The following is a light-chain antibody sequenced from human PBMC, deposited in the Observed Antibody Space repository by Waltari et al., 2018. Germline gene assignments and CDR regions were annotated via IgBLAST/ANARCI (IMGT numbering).Light chain of an antibody. J-gene: IGKJ2*01. CDR2: GAS. Sequence: DIQLTQSPPSLSASVGDRVTITCRASQDISQYLAWYQQKPGKGPKLLLYGASRLESGVPARFSGSGSGTDYTLTISSLQPEDFATYYCQHYYSTSPKTFGQWTKLE. CDR3: QHYYSTSPKT. V-gene: IGKV1-NL1*01. CDR1: QDISQY.